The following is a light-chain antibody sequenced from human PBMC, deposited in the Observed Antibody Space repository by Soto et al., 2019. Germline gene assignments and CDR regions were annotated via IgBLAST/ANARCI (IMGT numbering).Light chain of an antibody. V-gene: IGKV3-15*01. CDR1: QSVSSN. Sequence: ERVMTQSPATLSVSPGERATLSCRASQSVSSNLAWYQQKPGQAPRLLIYGASTRATGIPARFSGSGSGTDFTLTISSLQSEDFAVYWCQQYNNWPLTFGPGTRLEI. J-gene: IGKJ5*01. CDR3: QQYNNWPLT. CDR2: GAS.